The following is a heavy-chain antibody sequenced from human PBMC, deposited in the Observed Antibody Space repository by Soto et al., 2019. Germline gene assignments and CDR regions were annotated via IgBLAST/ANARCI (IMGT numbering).Heavy chain of an antibody. CDR1: GDSVSSNSAA. J-gene: IGHJ6*03. CDR3: ARGVLSCYASYYYYYYMDV. CDR2: TYYRSKWYN. V-gene: IGHV6-1*01. D-gene: IGHD2-2*01. Sequence: SQTLSLTCAISGDSVSSNSAAWNWIRQSPSRGLELLGRTYYRSKWYNDYAVSVKSRITINPDTSKNQFSLQLNSVTPEDTAVYYCARGVLSCYASYYYYYYMDVWGKGTTVTVSS.